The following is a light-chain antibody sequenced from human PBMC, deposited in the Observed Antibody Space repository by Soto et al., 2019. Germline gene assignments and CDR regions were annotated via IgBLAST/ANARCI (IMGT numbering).Light chain of an antibody. Sequence: QSVLTQPPSVSGSPGQSVTISCTGTSSDVGSDNRVSWYQQPPGTAPKVMIYEVSNRPSGVPDRFSGSKSGASATLTITGLQAGDEAVSYCGTWDSSLSVGVFGTGTKVTVL. CDR1: SSDVGSDNR. V-gene: IGLV2-18*02. CDR3: GTWDSSLSVGV. J-gene: IGLJ1*01. CDR2: EVS.